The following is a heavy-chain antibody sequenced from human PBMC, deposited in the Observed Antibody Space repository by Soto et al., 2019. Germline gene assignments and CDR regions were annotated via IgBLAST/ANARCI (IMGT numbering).Heavy chain of an antibody. CDR2: ISWNSGSI. V-gene: IGHV3-9*01. Sequence: LRLSCAASGFTFDDYAMHWVRQAPGKGLEWVSGISWNSGSIGYADSVKGRFTISRDNAKNSLYLQMNSLRAEDTALYYCAKGLEEYSYGVNYYYYGMDVWGQGTTVTVSS. CDR1: GFTFDDYA. J-gene: IGHJ6*02. CDR3: AKGLEEYSYGVNYYYYGMDV. D-gene: IGHD5-18*01.